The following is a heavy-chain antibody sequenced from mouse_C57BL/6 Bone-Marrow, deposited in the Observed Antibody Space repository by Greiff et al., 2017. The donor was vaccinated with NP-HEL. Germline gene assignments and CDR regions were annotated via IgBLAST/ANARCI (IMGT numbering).Heavy chain of an antibody. V-gene: IGHV1-9*01. J-gene: IGHJ2*01. CDR1: GYTFTGYW. CDR2: VLPGSGST. D-gene: IGHD1-1*01. Sequence: VQLQESGAELMKPGASVKLSCKATGYTFTGYWIEWVKQRPGHGLEWIGEVLPGSGSTNYNEKFKGKATFTADPSSNTAYMQLSILPTEDSAIYYCARLITTFDYGGQGTTLTVSS. CDR3: ARLITTFDY.